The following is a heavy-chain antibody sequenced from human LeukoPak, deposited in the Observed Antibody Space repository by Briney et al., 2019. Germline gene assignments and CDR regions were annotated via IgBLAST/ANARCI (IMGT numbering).Heavy chain of an antibody. D-gene: IGHD5-12*01. CDR1: GFTFSSYW. J-gene: IGHJ4*02. CDR3: ARKTAYETVDY. Sequence: GGSLRLSCAASGFTFSSYWMTWVRQAPGKGLEWVANIKQDGSEKYYVDSVKGRFTISRDNAKNSLYLQMNSLRAEDTAVYYCARKTAYETVDYWGQGTLVTVSS. V-gene: IGHV3-7*01. CDR2: IKQDGSEK.